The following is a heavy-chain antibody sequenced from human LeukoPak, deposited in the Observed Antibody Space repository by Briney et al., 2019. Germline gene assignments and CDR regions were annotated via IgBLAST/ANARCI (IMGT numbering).Heavy chain of an antibody. Sequence: SVKVSCKASGGTFISYAISWVRQAPGQGLEWMGRIIPILGIANYAQKFQGRVTITADKSTSTAYMELSSLRSEDTAVYYCARVSAVGSREGYWGQGTLVTVSS. D-gene: IGHD1-26*01. CDR2: IIPILGIA. CDR3: ARVSAVGSREGY. CDR1: GGTFISYA. J-gene: IGHJ4*02. V-gene: IGHV1-69*04.